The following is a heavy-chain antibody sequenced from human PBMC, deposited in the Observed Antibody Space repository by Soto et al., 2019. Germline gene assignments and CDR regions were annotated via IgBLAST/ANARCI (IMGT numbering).Heavy chain of an antibody. J-gene: IGHJ4*02. D-gene: IGHD6-13*01. CDR2: IYHSGST. V-gene: IGHV4-4*02. CDR3: ASYFRAAGTQTYYFDY. Sequence: SETLSLTCADSGGSISSSNWWSWVRQPPGKGLEWIGEIYHSGSTNYNPSLKSRVTISVDKSKNQFSLKLSSVTAADTAVYYCASYFRAAGTQTYYFDYWGQGILVTVSS. CDR1: GGSISSSNW.